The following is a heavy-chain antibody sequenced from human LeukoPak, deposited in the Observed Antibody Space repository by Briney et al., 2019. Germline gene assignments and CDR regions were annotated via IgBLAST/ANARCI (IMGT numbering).Heavy chain of an antibody. CDR1: GGSISSSSAY. V-gene: IGHV4-39*01. D-gene: IGHD5-18*01. Sequence: PSETLSLTCTVSGGSISSSSAYWRWIRQPPGKGLEWIGSIYYSKNTYYNPSLKSRVTISADTSKSQFSLTLGSVSATDTAVYYCVSPRGFSYGYFDYWGQGTLVTVSS. CDR2: IYYSKNT. J-gene: IGHJ4*02. CDR3: VSPRGFSYGYFDY.